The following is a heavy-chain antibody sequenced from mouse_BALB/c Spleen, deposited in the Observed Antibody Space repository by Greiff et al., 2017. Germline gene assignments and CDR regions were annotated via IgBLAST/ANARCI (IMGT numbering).Heavy chain of an antibody. CDR2: ISSGGSYT. CDR1: GFTFSSYA. Sequence: EVMLVESGGGLVKPGGSLKLSCAASGFTFSSYAMSWVRQSPEKRLEWVAEISSGGSYTYYPDTVTGRLTISRDNAKNTLYLEMSSLRSKDTAMYYCARGSSYNYAMDYWGQGTSVTVSS. J-gene: IGHJ4*01. D-gene: IGHD1-1*01. CDR3: ARGSSYNYAMDY. V-gene: IGHV5-9-4*01.